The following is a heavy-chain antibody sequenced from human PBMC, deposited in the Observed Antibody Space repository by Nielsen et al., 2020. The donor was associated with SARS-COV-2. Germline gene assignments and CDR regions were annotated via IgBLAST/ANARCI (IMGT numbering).Heavy chain of an antibody. CDR3: ARLHGFGATMDV. D-gene: IGHD3-10*01. J-gene: IGHJ6*02. V-gene: IGHV3-7*01. CDR1: GFSLGDYW. CDR2: IKEDGKKT. Sequence: GESLKISCEASGFSLGDYWMSWVRQAPGKGLEWVANIKEDGKKTYYGDSVKGRVTIFRDNADNSLHLQMNSLRAEDTAVYYCARLHGFGATMDVWGQGTTVTVSS.